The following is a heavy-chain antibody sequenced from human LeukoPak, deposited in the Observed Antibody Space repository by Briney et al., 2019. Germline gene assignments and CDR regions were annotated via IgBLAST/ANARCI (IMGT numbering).Heavy chain of an antibody. CDR3: ATAQRCSGGTCYAWTDVFHV. Sequence: ASVKVSCTASGHIFTVDSIHWVRQDPGQGLEWLGWVHLNGGGTYRAQKFEGRVTMTKGSSISTASLDLSGLTSDDTAVYYCATAQRCSGGTCYAWTDVFHVWGQGTMVIVSS. CDR1: GHIFTVDS. J-gene: IGHJ3*01. CDR2: VHLNGGGT. D-gene: IGHD2-15*01. V-gene: IGHV1-2*02.